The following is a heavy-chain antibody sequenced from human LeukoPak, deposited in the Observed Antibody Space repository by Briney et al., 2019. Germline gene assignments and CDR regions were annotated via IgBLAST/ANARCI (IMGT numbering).Heavy chain of an antibody. V-gene: IGHV3-7*01. D-gene: IGHD2-21*01. CDR2: IKADGSVK. Sequence: GGALRLSCAASEFTFSTFWMSWVRQAPGKGLEWVANIKADGSVKHYVDSVEGRFSISRDNARSSLYLQMNSLRAEDTAVYYCVRDSDYQRNSGGLYAHYDALDIWGHGTMVTVSS. CDR1: EFTFSTFW. CDR3: VRDSDYQRNSGGLYAHYDALDI. J-gene: IGHJ3*02.